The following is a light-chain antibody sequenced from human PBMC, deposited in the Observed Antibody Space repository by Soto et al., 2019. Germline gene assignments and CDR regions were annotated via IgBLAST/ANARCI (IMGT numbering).Light chain of an antibody. V-gene: IGKV1-33*01. Sequence: DIQITRFPSSLSASVGDRVTITCRASQGIRNDLGWYQQKPGKAPKLLIYDASNLESGVPSRFSGSGSGTDFTFTISSLQPEDIATYYCQQYDNLPLTFGGGTKVDI. CDR2: DAS. CDR3: QQYDNLPLT. CDR1: QGIRND. J-gene: IGKJ4*01.